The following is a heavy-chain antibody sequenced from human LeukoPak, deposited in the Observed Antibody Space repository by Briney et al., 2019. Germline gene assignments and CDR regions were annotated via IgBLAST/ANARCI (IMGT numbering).Heavy chain of an antibody. J-gene: IGHJ5*02. D-gene: IGHD3-9*01. V-gene: IGHV1-2*02. CDR1: GYTFTGYY. Sequence: ASVKVSCKASGYTFTGYYMHWVRQAPGQGLEWMGWINPNSGGTNYAQKFQGRVTMTRDTSISTAYMELSRLRSDDTAVYYCARDCRYFDWSSLRNWFDPGGQGTRVTVSS. CDR3: ARDCRYFDWSSLRNWFDP. CDR2: INPNSGGT.